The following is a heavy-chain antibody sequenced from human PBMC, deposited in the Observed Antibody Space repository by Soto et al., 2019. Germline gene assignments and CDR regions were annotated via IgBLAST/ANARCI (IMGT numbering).Heavy chain of an antibody. D-gene: IGHD2-2*01. CDR3: ARRNIVVVPAATHYYYGMDV. CDR2: ISGSGGST. J-gene: IGHJ6*02. Sequence: GGSLRLSCAASGFTFSSYAMSWVRQAPGKGLEWVSAISGSGGSTYYADSVKGRFTISRDNSKNTLYLQMNGLRAEDTAVYYCARRNIVVVPAATHYYYGMDVWGQGTTVTVSS. V-gene: IGHV3-23*01. CDR1: GFTFSSYA.